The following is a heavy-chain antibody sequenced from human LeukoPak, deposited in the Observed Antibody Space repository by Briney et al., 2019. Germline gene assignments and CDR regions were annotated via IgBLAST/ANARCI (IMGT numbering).Heavy chain of an antibody. Sequence: GGSLRLSCAASGFTFSSYAMHWVRQAPGKGLEWVAVISYDGSNKYYADSVKGRFTISRDNSKNTLYLQMNSLRAEDTAVYYCAKDGAVVVPAANMDVWGKGTTVTISS. CDR3: AKDGAVVVPAANMDV. J-gene: IGHJ6*03. CDR1: GFTFSSYA. D-gene: IGHD2-2*01. V-gene: IGHV3-30*04. CDR2: ISYDGSNK.